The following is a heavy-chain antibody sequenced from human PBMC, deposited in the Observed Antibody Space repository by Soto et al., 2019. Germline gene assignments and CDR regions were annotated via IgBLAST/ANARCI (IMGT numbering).Heavy chain of an antibody. J-gene: IGHJ6*02. CDR1: GFTFRSYA. V-gene: IGHV3-23*01. Sequence: VQLLESGGGLVQPGGSLRLSCAGSGFTFRSYAMTWVRQAPGKGLEWVSTLSDSGGHTYYADSVKGRFTISRDNPKNTLYLQMNSLRAEDTAVYYCAKDSQSVSVSAARVYGMDVWGQGTTVTVSS. CDR3: AKDSQSVSVSAARVYGMDV. D-gene: IGHD2-2*01. CDR2: LSDSGGHT.